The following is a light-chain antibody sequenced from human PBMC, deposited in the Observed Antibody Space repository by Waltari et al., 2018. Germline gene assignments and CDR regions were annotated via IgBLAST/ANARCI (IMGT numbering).Light chain of an antibody. V-gene: IGLV1-44*01. CDR3: ATGDGRVNGVL. Sequence: QSVLTQAPSVSGTPGQRVTISCSGTNYNIGSGPVNWYQQVPGMSPKLLIYSNDRRPPGAPDRFAASKSGTSASLAISGLQSEDEADYYCATGDGRVNGVLFGGGTKVTVL. CDR1: NYNIGSGP. J-gene: IGLJ2*01. CDR2: SND.